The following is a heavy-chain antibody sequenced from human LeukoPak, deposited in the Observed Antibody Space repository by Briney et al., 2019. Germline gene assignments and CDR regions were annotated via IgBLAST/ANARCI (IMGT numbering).Heavy chain of an antibody. CDR1: GFTFSSYE. V-gene: IGHV3-48*03. Sequence: PGGSLRLSCAASGFTFSSYEMNWVRQAPGKGREWGSYISSSGSTIYYADSVKGRFTISRDNAKNSLYLQMNSLRAEDTAVYYCARDSSSSGGMDVWGQGTTVTVSS. J-gene: IGHJ6*02. CDR2: ISSSGSTI. D-gene: IGHD6-13*01. CDR3: ARDSSSSGGMDV.